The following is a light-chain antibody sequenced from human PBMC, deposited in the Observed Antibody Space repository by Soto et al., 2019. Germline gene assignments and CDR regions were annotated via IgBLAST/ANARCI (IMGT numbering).Light chain of an antibody. CDR1: QDINKF. CDR3: QQFDHLFT. Sequence: DIQMTQSPSSLSASVGDRVTMTCQASQDINKFLNWYQQKPGKAPKLLIYDASTLETGVPSRFSGSGSGTHFTFTISSLQPDDIATYYCQQFDHLFTFGGGTKVEIK. CDR2: DAS. J-gene: IGKJ4*01. V-gene: IGKV1-33*01.